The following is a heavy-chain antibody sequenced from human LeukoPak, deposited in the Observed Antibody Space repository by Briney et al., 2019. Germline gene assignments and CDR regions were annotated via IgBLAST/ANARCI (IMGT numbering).Heavy chain of an antibody. V-gene: IGHV3-7*03. D-gene: IGHD3-22*01. CDR1: GFSVSIYW. CDR3: ARDLSSGDGY. J-gene: IGHJ4*02. Sequence: GGSLRLSCAASGFSVSIYWMSWVRQAPGKGLERVAALKEDGSRQYYVDSVTGRFTISRDNAKNSLYLQMSSLRVEDTAVYYCARDLSSGDGYWGQGTVVTVSS. CDR2: LKEDGSRQ.